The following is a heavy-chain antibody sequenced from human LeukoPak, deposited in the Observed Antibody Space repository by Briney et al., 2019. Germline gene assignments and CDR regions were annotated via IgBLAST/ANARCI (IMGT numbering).Heavy chain of an antibody. Sequence: GESLKISCKGPEYDLANYWIGWVRQTPGRGLEWMGIAHPATSIIHYGPSFQGQVTISFDRSLSTAYLQWTSLKASDSGMYFCARRKFYDTYLDPWGRGTLVTVSS. D-gene: IGHD2/OR15-2a*01. CDR3: ARRKFYDTYLDP. CDR1: EYDLANYW. CDR2: AHPATSII. J-gene: IGHJ5*02. V-gene: IGHV5-51*01.